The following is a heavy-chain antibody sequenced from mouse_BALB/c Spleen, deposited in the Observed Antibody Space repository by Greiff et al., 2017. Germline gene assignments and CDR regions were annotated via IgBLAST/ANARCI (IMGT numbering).Heavy chain of an antibody. CDR3: ARGIYYGSSGYFGV. V-gene: IGHV5-17*02. J-gene: IGHJ1*01. CDR1: GFTFSSFG. Sequence: DVMLVESGGGLVQPGGSRKLSCAASGFTFSSFGMHWVRQAPEKGLEWVAYISSGNSTIYYADTVKGRFTISRDNPKNTLFLQMASLRSEDTAMYYWARGIYYGSSGYFGVWGAGTTVTVSS. CDR2: ISSGNSTI. D-gene: IGHD1-1*01.